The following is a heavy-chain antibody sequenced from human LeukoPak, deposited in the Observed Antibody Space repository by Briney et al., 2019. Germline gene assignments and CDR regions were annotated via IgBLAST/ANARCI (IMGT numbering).Heavy chain of an antibody. Sequence: GASVKVSCKASGYTFTGYYMHWVRQAPGQGLEWMGWINPNSGGTNYAQKFQGRVTMTRDTSISTAYMELSRLRSDDTAVYYCARGRLAAAPFYYYYYGMDVWGQGTTVTVS. CDR3: ARGRLAAAPFYYYYYGMDV. CDR2: INPNSGGT. V-gene: IGHV1-2*02. CDR1: GYTFTGYY. D-gene: IGHD6-13*01. J-gene: IGHJ6*02.